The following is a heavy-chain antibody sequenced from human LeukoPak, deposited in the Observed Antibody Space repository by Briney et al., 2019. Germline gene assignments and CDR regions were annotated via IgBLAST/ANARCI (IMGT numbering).Heavy chain of an antibody. Sequence: PSETLSLTCAVSGGSLSSGNWWNWVRQSPGKGLEWIGEIYQSGSTTYNPSLKSRVTMSMDKSKNEFSLRLTSVTAADTAVYFCAREGGCSGGSCSAFDLWGQGTLVIVSS. J-gene: IGHJ4*02. CDR1: GGSLSSGNW. V-gene: IGHV4-4*02. CDR3: AREGGCSGGSCSAFDL. CDR2: IYQSGST. D-gene: IGHD2-15*01.